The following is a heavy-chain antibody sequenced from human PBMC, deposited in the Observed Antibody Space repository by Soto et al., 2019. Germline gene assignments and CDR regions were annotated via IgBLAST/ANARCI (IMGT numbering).Heavy chain of an antibody. CDR1: GYSFTSYW. CDR3: AVLYYDFWSGYPNNYYYGMDV. D-gene: IGHD3-3*01. V-gene: IGHV5-10-1*01. J-gene: IGHJ6*02. CDR2: IDPSDSYT. Sequence: GESLKISCKGSGYSFTSYWISWVRQMPGKGLEWMGRIDPSDSYTNYSPSFQGHVTISADKSISTAYMQWSSLKASDTAMYYCAVLYYDFWSGYPNNYYYGMDVWGQGTTVTVSS.